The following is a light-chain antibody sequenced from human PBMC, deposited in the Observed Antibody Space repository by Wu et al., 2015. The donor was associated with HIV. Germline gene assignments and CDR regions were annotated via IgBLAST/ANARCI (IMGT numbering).Light chain of an antibody. CDR1: QSIGNY. CDR3: QYRTT. CDR2: DAS. V-gene: IGKV3-11*01. Sequence: EIVLIQSPATLSVSPGDRATLSCRASQSIGNYLAWYQQKSGQTPRLLFFDASNRATGIPARLSGRGSGTDFTLTISSLESEDFAVYYCQYRTTFGQGTRLE. J-gene: IGKJ5*01.